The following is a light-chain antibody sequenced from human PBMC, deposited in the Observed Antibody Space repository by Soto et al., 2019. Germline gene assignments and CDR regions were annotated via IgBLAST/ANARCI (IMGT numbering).Light chain of an antibody. CDR2: WAS. CDR3: QEYFSTPYT. J-gene: IGKJ2*01. CDR1: QSVLYNSNNKNY. V-gene: IGKV4-1*01. Sequence: SLAVSLGERATINCKSSQSVLYNSNNKNYLAWYKQKPGQPPKLLIYWASTRESGVPDRFSGSGSGTNFTLAISSLQAEDAAIYYCQEYFSTPYTFGQGTKLEIK.